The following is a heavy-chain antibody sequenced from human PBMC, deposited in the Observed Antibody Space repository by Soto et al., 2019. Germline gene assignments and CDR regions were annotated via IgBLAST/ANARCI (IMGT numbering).Heavy chain of an antibody. CDR2: IWYDGSIK. V-gene: IGHV3-33*01. D-gene: IGHD2-8*02. CDR3: ARIDCTGNNCNPYYHYGMDV. CDR1: GFTFDTYG. J-gene: IGHJ6*02. Sequence: PGGSLRLSCAASGFTFDTYGMHWVRQVPGKGLQWVAVIWYDGSIKYYADSVRGRFTVSRDNSRNTLYLQMNSLRDEDTAVYYCARIDCTGNNCNPYYHYGMDVWGQGTTDTVSS.